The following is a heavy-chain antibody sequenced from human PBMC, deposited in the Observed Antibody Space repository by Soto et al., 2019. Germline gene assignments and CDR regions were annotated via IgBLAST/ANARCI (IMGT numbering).Heavy chain of an antibody. CDR3: AHRGPVSSGSNGGYFDY. V-gene: IGHV2-5*02. Sequence: QITLKESGPPLVQPTQTLTLTCTFSGFSLSTGGVGVGWIRQPPGKALEWLALIYWDDDKRYSPSLKSRLTITKDTSKNQVVLTLTNMYPVDTATYYCAHRGPVSSGSNGGYFDYWGQGTLVTVSS. J-gene: IGHJ4*02. D-gene: IGHD6-19*01. CDR1: GFSLSTGGVG. CDR2: IYWDDDK.